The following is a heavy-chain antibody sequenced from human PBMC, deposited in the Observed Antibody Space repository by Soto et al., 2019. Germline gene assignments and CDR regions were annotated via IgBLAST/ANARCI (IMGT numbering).Heavy chain of an antibody. CDR1: GGTFSSYA. Sequence: QVQLVQSGAEVKKPGSSVQVSCKASGGTFSSYAISWVRQAPGQGLEWMGGIIPIFGTANYAQKFQGSVTITADESTSTAYMELSSLRSEDTAGYYCARDLPPSGGSYLASFDYWGRGPLVTVSS. CDR3: ARDLPPSGGSYLASFDY. J-gene: IGHJ4*02. V-gene: IGHV1-69*01. CDR2: IIPIFGTA. D-gene: IGHD1-26*01.